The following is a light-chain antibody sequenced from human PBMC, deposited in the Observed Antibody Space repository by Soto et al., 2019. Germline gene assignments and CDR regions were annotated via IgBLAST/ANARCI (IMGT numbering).Light chain of an antibody. CDR1: SSNIGAGYD. J-gene: IGLJ1*01. V-gene: IGLV1-40*01. CDR2: GNS. CDR3: QSYDSSRSGSYV. Sequence: QSVLTQPPSVSGAPGQRVTISCTGSSSNIGAGYDVHWYQQLPGTAPKLLIYGNSNRPSGVPDRFSGSKSGTSASLAITGFQAEDEADYYCQSYDSSRSGSYVFGTGTKLTVL.